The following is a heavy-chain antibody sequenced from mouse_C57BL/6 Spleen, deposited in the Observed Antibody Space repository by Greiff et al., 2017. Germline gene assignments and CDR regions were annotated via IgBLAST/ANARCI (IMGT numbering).Heavy chain of an antibody. CDR2: IDPDTGGT. V-gene: IGHV1-15*01. CDR3: TRSYGSSYGYAMDY. CDR1: GYTFTDYE. J-gene: IGHJ4*01. Sequence: QVQLQQSGAELVRPGASVTLSCKASGYTFTDYEMHWVKQTPVHGLEWIGAIDPDTGGTAYNQKFKGKAILTADKSSSTAYMELRSLTSEDSAVYYCTRSYGSSYGYAMDYWGQGTSVTVSS. D-gene: IGHD1-1*01.